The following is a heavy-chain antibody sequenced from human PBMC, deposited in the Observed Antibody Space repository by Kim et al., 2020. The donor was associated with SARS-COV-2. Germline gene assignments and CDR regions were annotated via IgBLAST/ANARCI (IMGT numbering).Heavy chain of an antibody. J-gene: IGHJ4*02. CDR3: ARGSQLLANYYFDY. V-gene: IGHV1-2*02. CDR1: GYTFSGYY. Sequence: ASVKVSCMASGYTFSGYYVHWVRQAPGQGLESMGWIYPDSGATNYAQKFQGRVTMTRATSINTAYMELNRLRSDDTAVYYCARGSQLLANYYFDYWGQGTLVTVSS. D-gene: IGHD1-1*01. CDR2: IYPDSGAT.